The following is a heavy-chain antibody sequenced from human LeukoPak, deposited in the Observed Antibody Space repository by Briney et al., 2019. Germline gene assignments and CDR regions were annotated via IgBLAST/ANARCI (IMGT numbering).Heavy chain of an antibody. J-gene: IGHJ3*01. Sequence: GESLKISCKGSGYRFSAYWIAWVRQMPGKGLEWMGIIYPDDSDTRYSPSFQGQVTISADKSVSTAYLQWSSLKASDTAMYLCVRPNITSYYDSRGYDAFDVWGQGTIVTVSS. CDR1: GYRFSAYW. V-gene: IGHV5-51*01. D-gene: IGHD3-22*01. CDR3: VRPNITSYYDSRGYDAFDV. CDR2: IYPDDSDT.